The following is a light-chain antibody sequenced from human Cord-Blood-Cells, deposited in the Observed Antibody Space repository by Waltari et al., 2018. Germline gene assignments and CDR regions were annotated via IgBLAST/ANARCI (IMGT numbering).Light chain of an antibody. CDR3: QQYNSYSYT. CDR2: DAS. J-gene: IGKJ2*01. Sequence: DIQMTKSPSTLSASVGDRVTMTCRASTSISSWWAWYQQKPGKAPKLLIYDASSLESGVPSRFSGSGSGTEFTLTISSLQPDEFAAYYCQQYNSYSYTFGQGTKLEIK. CDR1: TSISSW. V-gene: IGKV1-5*01.